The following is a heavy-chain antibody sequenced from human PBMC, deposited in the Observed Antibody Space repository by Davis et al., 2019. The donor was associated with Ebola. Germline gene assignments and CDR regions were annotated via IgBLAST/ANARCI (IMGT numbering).Heavy chain of an antibody. D-gene: IGHD3-9*01. CDR3: ARDPTIL. Sequence: AASVKVSCKAFGYTFTRYAMHWVRQAPGQRLEWMGWINTGDGNTEYSQKFQGRVTMTRDTSISTAYMELSRLRSDDTAVYYCARDPTILWGQGTLVTVSS. CDR2: INTGDGNT. J-gene: IGHJ4*02. V-gene: IGHV1-3*04. CDR1: GYTFTRYA.